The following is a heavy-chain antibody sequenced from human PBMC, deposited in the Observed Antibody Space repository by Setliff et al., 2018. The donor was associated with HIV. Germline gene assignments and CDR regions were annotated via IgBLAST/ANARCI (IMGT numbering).Heavy chain of an antibody. V-gene: IGHV4-38-2*01. CDR1: GYSISSGYY. J-gene: IGHJ4*02. Sequence: SETLSLTCAVSGYSISSGYYWGWIRQPPGKGLEWIGNIWHSGSTYYNPSLKSRVTISVDTSKNQFSLKLSSVTAADTAVYYCARGLSFYDPGGFDYWGQGTLVTVSS. CDR2: IWHSGST. CDR3: ARGLSFYDPGGFDY. D-gene: IGHD3-22*01.